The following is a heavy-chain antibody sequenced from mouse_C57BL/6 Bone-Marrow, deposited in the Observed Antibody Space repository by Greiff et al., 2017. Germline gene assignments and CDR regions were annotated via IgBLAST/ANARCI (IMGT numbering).Heavy chain of an antibody. CDR1: GYSITSGYY. Sequence: EVQLVESGPGLVKPSQSLSLTCSVTGYSITSGYYWNWIRQFPGNKLEWMGYISYDGSNNYNPSLKNRISITRDTSKNQFFLKLNSVTTEDTATYYCASLLRRRGKLMDYWGQGTSVTVSS. CDR3: ASLLRRRGKLMDY. CDR2: ISYDGSN. J-gene: IGHJ4*01. D-gene: IGHD1-1*01. V-gene: IGHV3-6*01.